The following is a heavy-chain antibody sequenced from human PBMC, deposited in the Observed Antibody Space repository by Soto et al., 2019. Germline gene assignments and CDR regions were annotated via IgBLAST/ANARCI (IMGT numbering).Heavy chain of an antibody. CDR2: ISYDGSNK. CDR3: AKGGVTSDY. CDR1: GFTFSSYG. J-gene: IGHJ4*02. Sequence: GGSLRLSCAASGFTFSSYGMHWVRQAPGKGLEWVAVISYDGSNKYYADSVKGRFTISRDNSKNTLYLQMNSLRAEDTAVYYCAKGGVTSDYWGQGTLVTVSS. D-gene: IGHD4-4*01. V-gene: IGHV3-30*18.